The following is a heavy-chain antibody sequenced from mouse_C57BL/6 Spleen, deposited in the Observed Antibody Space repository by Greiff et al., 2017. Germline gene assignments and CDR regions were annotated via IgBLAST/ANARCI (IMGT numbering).Heavy chain of an antibody. CDR1: GYAFTNYL. CDR3: ARSGGSRFAY. J-gene: IGHJ3*01. Sequence: QVQLQQSGAELVRPGTSVKVSCKASGYAFTNYLIEWVKQRPGQGLEWIGVINPGSGGTNYNEKFKGKATLTADKSSSTAYMQLSSLTSEDSAVYFCARSGGSRFAYWGQGTLVTVSA. V-gene: IGHV1-54*01. D-gene: IGHD1-1*01. CDR2: INPGSGGT.